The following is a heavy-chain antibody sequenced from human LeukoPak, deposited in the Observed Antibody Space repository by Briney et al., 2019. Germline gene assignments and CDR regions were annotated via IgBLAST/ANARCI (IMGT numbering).Heavy chain of an antibody. D-gene: IGHD1-26*01. J-gene: IGHJ4*02. CDR3: ARDGARYYFDY. Sequence: GRSLRLSCAASGFTLSSYAMHWLRQAPGKGLEWVAVISYDGSNKYYADSVKGRFTISRDNSKNTLYLQMNSLRAEDTAVYYCARDGARYYFDYWGQGTLVTVSS. CDR1: GFTLSSYA. V-gene: IGHV3-30-3*01. CDR2: ISYDGSNK.